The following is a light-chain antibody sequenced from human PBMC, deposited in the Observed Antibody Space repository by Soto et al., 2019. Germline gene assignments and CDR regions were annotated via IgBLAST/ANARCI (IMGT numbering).Light chain of an antibody. Sequence: DIVMTQSPLSLPVTPGEPASISCRSSQSLLHSNGYNYLDWYLQKPGQSPQVLIYMGSIRASVVPDSFSGSGSGTDFTLKISRVEAEDVGIYYCMQALQTPLTFGGGTKVEIK. CDR1: QSLLHSNGYNY. CDR3: MQALQTPLT. J-gene: IGKJ4*01. CDR2: MGS. V-gene: IGKV2-28*01.